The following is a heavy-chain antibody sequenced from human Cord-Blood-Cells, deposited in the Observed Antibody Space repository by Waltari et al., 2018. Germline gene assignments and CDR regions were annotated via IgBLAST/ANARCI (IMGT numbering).Heavy chain of an antibody. CDR3: ASRGRDWYFDL. D-gene: IGHD3-10*01. V-gene: IGHV1-46*01. Sequence: QVQLVQSGAEVKKPGASVKVSCKASGYTFTSYYMHWVRQAPGQGLEWMGRINPSGGSTSYAQKFQGRVTMTRDTSTSTVYMELSSLRSEDTAVYYCASRGRDWYFDLWGRGTLVTVSS. CDR2: INPSGGST. J-gene: IGHJ2*01. CDR1: GYTFTSYY.